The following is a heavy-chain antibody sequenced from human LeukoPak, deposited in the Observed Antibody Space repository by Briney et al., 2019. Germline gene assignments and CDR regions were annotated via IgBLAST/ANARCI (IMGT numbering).Heavy chain of an antibody. V-gene: IGHV3-30*02. J-gene: IGHJ4*02. D-gene: IGHD1-26*01. CDR1: GFTFITYA. CDR3: TREGDFDY. CDR2: MRPDGSDK. Sequence: GGSLRLSCAASGFTFITYAMHWVRQAPGKGLEWVAFMRPDGSDKYYADSVKGRFTISRDNSKNTLYLQMNSLRPEDTAMYYCTREGDFDYWGQGTLVTVSS.